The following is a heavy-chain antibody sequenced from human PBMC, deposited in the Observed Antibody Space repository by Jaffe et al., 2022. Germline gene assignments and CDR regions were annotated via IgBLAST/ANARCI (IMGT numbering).Heavy chain of an antibody. CDR3: AKDMHAFYGWYFDL. D-gene: IGHD2-2*01. V-gene: IGHV3-30*02. CDR1: GFTFSSYG. J-gene: IGHJ2*01. Sequence: QVQLVESGGGVVQPGGSLRLSCAASGFTFSSYGMHWVRQAPGKGLEWVAFIRYDGSNKYYADSVKGRFTISRDNSKNTLYLQMNSLRAEDTAVYYCAKDMHAFYGWYFDLWGRGTLVTVSS. CDR2: IRYDGSNK.